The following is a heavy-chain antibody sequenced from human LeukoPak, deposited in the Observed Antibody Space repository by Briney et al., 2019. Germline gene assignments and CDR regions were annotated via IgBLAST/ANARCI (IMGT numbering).Heavy chain of an antibody. CDR3: ARGWRWYYYGSGSYYNPHNWFDP. V-gene: IGHV1-46*01. Sequence: GASVKVSCKASGYTFATYYMHWVRQAPGQGLEWMGIINPTGGSTSYAQKFQGRVTMTRDMSTSTLYMELRSLRSDDTAVYYCARGWRWYYYGSGSYYNPHNWFDPWGQGTLVTVSS. CDR2: INPTGGST. CDR1: GYTFATYY. J-gene: IGHJ5*02. D-gene: IGHD3-10*01.